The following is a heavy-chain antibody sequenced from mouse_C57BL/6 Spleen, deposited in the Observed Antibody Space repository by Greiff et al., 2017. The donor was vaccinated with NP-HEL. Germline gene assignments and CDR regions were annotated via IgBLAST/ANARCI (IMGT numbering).Heavy chain of an antibody. CDR3: AEYYYGSSYDAMDY. Sequence: EVQLVESGPELVKPGASVKISCKASGYSFTGYYMNWVKQSPEKSLEWIGEINPSTGGTTYNQKFKAKATLTVDKSSSTAYMQLKSLTSEDSAVYYCAEYYYGSSYDAMDYWGQGTSVTVSS. V-gene: IGHV1-42*01. D-gene: IGHD1-1*01. CDR1: GYSFTGYY. J-gene: IGHJ4*01. CDR2: INPSTGGT.